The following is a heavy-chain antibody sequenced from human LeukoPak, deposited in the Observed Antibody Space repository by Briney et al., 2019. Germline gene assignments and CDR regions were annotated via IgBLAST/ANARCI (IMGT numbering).Heavy chain of an antibody. J-gene: IGHJ4*02. D-gene: IGHD3-22*01. V-gene: IGHV3-30*03. Sequence: GGSLRLSCAASGFTFSSYGMHWVRQAPGKGLEWVAVISYDGSNKYYADSVKGRFTISRDNSKNTLYLQMNSLRAEDTAVYYCARSQGYYDTSGYYYPYYFDYWGQGSLVTVSS. CDR3: ARSQGYYDTSGYYYPYYFDY. CDR1: GFTFSSYG. CDR2: ISYDGSNK.